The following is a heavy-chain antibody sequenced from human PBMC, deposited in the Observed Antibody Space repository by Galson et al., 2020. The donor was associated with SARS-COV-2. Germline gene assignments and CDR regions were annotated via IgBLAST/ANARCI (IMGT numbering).Heavy chain of an antibody. CDR2: IWYDGSNK. D-gene: IGHD2-8*01. CDR1: GFTFSSYG. Sequence: TGGSLRLSCAASGFTFSSYGMHWVRQAPGKGLEWVAVIWYDGSNKYYADSVKGRFTISRDNSKNTLYLQMNSLRAEDTAMYYCMRDRGTNGVWGGGFFWFDPWGQGTLVTVSS. J-gene: IGHJ5*02. V-gene: IGHV3-33*01. CDR3: MRDRGTNGVWGGGFFWFDP.